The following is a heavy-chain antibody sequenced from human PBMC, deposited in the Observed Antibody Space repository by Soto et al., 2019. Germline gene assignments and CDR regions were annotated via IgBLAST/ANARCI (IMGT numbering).Heavy chain of an antibody. J-gene: IGHJ6*03. CDR2: ISYDGSNK. Sequence: ESGGGVVQPGRSLRLSCAASGFTFSSYGMHWVRQAPGKGLEWVAVISYDGSNKYYADSVKGRFTISRDNSKNTLYLQMNSLRAEDTAVYYCAKDRREDGYDFWSGYIYYYMDVWGKGTTVTVSS. V-gene: IGHV3-30*18. CDR1: GFTFSSYG. CDR3: AKDRREDGYDFWSGYIYYYMDV. D-gene: IGHD3-3*01.